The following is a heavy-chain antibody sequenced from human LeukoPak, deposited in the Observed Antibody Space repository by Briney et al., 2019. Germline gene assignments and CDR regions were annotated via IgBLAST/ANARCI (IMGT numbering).Heavy chain of an antibody. CDR2: ISDSGGST. CDR1: GFTFSSYA. Sequence: GGSLRLSCAASGFTFSSYAMNWVRQAPGEGLEWVSGISDSGGSTYYADSVKGRFTISRDNSKNTLYLQMNSLRAEDTAVYYCAKDWGDCSGGSCHLFDYWGQGTLVTVSS. V-gene: IGHV3-23*01. J-gene: IGHJ4*02. D-gene: IGHD2-15*01. CDR3: AKDWGDCSGGSCHLFDY.